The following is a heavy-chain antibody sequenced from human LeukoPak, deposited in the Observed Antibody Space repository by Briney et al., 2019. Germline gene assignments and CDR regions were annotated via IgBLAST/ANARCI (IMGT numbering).Heavy chain of an antibody. V-gene: IGHV4-39*01. CDR2: IYYSGNT. CDR1: GGSISSSSTY. Sequence: PSETLSLTCTVSGGSISSSSTYWGWIRQPPGKGLEWIGSIYYSGNTYYNPSLKSRVTISVDTSKNQFSLKLSSVTAADTAVYYCARPGGYCSSTSCYIHFDYWGQGTLVTVSS. CDR3: ARPGGYCSSTSCYIHFDY. D-gene: IGHD2-2*02. J-gene: IGHJ4*02.